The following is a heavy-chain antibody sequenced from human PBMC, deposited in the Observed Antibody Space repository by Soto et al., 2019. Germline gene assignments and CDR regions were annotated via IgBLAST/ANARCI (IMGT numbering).Heavy chain of an antibody. D-gene: IGHD1-1*01. J-gene: IGHJ4*02. CDR3: VRDNNWSFDY. Sequence: GGSRRRSXAASGFIFSSHWMHWVRQAPGKGLVGVSHIGPDGSNIWEADSVQGRFTISRDNARNRLYLQMNSLRDEDTAIYYCVRDNNWSFDYWGQGILVTVSS. CDR2: IGPDGSNI. V-gene: IGHV3-74*01. CDR1: GFIFSSHW.